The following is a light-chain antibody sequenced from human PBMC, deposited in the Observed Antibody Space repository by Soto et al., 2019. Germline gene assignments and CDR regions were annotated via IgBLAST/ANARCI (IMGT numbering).Light chain of an antibody. CDR3: QKYDSAPRT. J-gene: IGKJ1*01. CDR2: AAS. V-gene: IGKV1-27*01. Sequence: DIQMTQSPSSLSASVGDSVTITCRASQGIINYLAWYQQTPGKVPKLLIYAASTLQSGVPSRFSGSGYGTDFTLTITSLQPEDVATYYCQKYDSAPRTFGQGTKVEIK. CDR1: QGIINY.